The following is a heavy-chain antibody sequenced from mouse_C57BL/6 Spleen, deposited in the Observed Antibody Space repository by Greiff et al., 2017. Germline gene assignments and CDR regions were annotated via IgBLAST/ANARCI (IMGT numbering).Heavy chain of an antibody. J-gene: IGHJ4*01. Sequence: QVQLQQPGAELVQPGASVTLSCKASGYTFTSYWMHWVKQRPGRGLEWIGRIDPNSGGTKYNEKFKSKATLTVDKPSSTAYMQLSSLASEDSAVYYSARLGYAMDYWGQGTSVTVSS. CDR2: IDPNSGGT. CDR3: ARLGYAMDY. CDR1: GYTFTSYW. V-gene: IGHV1-72*01. D-gene: IGHD4-1*01.